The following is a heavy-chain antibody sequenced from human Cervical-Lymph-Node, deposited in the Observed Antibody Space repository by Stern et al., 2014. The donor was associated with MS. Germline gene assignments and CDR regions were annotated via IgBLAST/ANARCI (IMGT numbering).Heavy chain of an antibody. Sequence: VQLVESGAEVKKPGSSVKVSCKASGVSLSSLTISWVRQAPGQGLEWMGGIIPTFNTAAYAQKFPGRVTISADKSTHTVSMELRSLSPEDTAVYYCAKDPPLGVLHERGYQYFDVDVWGQGTTVTVSS. J-gene: IGHJ6*02. CDR2: IIPTFNTA. CDR3: AKDPPLGVLHERGYQYFDVDV. D-gene: IGHD3-3*01. CDR1: GVSLSSLT. V-gene: IGHV1-69*06.